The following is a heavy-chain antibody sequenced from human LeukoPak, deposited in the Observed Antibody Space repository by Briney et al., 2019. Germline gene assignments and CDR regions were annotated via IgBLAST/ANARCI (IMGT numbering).Heavy chain of an antibody. CDR2: INPSDDST. D-gene: IGHD3-22*01. Sequence: ASVKVSCEASGYTFTGYYMHWVRQAPGQGLEWMGIINPSDDSTRYAQKFQGRVTMTKDTSTNTVYMHLSSPSSDDTAVYYCARAYYESSAYRHAVYFDYWGQGTLVTVSS. V-gene: IGHV1-46*01. CDR3: ARAYYESSAYRHAVYFDY. J-gene: IGHJ4*02. CDR1: GYTFTGYY.